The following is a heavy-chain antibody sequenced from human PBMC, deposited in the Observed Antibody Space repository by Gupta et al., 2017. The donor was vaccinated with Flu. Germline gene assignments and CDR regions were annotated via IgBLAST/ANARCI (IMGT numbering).Heavy chain of an antibody. J-gene: IGHJ4*02. Sequence: ADSVKGRFTISRVNSKNTLYLQMNSLRADDTAIYYCAIASNWEHDYWGQGPLVTVSS. D-gene: IGHD1-1*01. CDR3: AIASNWEHDY. V-gene: IGHV3-23*01.